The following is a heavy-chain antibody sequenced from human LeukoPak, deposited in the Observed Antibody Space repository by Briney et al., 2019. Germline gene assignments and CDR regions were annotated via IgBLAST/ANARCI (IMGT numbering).Heavy chain of an antibody. D-gene: IGHD3-22*01. CDR1: GFTFSSYG. CDR3: AREVYDSSGYQLKLYAFDI. CDR2: IWYDGSNK. Sequence: PGRALRLSCAASGFTFSSYGMHWVRQAPGKGLEWVAVIWYDGSNKYYADSVNGRFTISRDNSKNTLYLQMNSLRAEDTAVYYCAREVYDSSGYQLKLYAFDIWGQGTMVTVSS. V-gene: IGHV3-33*01. J-gene: IGHJ3*02.